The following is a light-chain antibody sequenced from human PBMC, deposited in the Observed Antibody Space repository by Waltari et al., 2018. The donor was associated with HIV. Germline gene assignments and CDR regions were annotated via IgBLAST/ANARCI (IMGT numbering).Light chain of an antibody. Sequence: QSVLTQPPSVSGAPGQRVTIXXTXXXXXIGAGYHVHWXXXXPGTAPELLIHGNSNRPSGVPDRFSGSKXXTSXSLXITGLQAGDEADYHXXSHDSSLGGYVFGTGTKVXVL. CDR2: GNS. CDR1: XXXIGAGYH. V-gene: IGLV1-40*01. J-gene: IGLJ1*01. CDR3: XSHDSSLGGYV.